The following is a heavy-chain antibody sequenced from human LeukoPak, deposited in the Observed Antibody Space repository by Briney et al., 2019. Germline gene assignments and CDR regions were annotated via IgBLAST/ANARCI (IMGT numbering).Heavy chain of an antibody. CDR2: IIPIFGTA. CDR3: TTVPSDWDYYFDY. CDR1: GGTFSSYA. D-gene: IGHD1-1*01. Sequence: ASVRVSCKASGGTFSSYAINWVRQAPGQGLEWMGGIIPIFGTANYAQKFQGRVTITADESTSTAYMELSSLRSEDTAVYYCTTVPSDWDYYFDYWGQGTLVTVSS. V-gene: IGHV1-69*13. J-gene: IGHJ4*02.